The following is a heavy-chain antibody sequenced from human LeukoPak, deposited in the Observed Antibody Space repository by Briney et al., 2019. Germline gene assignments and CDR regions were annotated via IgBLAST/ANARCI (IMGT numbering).Heavy chain of an antibody. CDR3: ASKPVAVRDY. CDR1: GFTFSNYA. J-gene: IGHJ4*02. Sequence: GGSLRLSCAASGFTFSNYAMNWVRQAPGKGLEWVSGISESGGNTFYADSVKGRFTISRDNSKNTLYLQMNSLRAEDTAVYYCASKPVAVRDYWGQGTLVTVSS. D-gene: IGHD6-19*01. V-gene: IGHV3-23*01. CDR2: ISESGGNT.